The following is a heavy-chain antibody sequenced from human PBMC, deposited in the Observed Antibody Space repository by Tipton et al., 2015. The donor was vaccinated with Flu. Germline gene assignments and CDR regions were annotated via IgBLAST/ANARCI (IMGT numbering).Heavy chain of an antibody. V-gene: IGHV4-4*07. CDR2: IYTSGST. D-gene: IGHD3-10*01. J-gene: IGHJ6*02. Sequence: TLSLTCTVSGGSISSYYWSWIRQPAGKGLEWIGRIYTSGSTNYNPSLKSRVTMSVDTSKNQFSLKLSSVTAADTAVYYCAREGARSHRVLWFGEPISSYYYYGMDVWGQGTTVTVSS. CDR1: GGSISSYY. CDR3: AREGARSHRVLWFGEPISSYYYYGMDV.